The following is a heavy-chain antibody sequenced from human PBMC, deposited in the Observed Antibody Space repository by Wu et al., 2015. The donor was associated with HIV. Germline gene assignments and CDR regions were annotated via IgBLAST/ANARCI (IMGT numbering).Heavy chain of an antibody. D-gene: IGHD5-12*01. J-gene: IGHJ6*02. CDR2: INPLFGTT. CDR1: GDGFTSYA. CDR3: AKKLPTQWLLFVLVWAS. Sequence: QVQLVQFGAEVKKPGSSMKITCKAPGDGFTSYAVSWVRQAPGQGLEWMGGINPLFGTTKHTQKFQDRVTFTTDESKTTAYMELSSLRSEDSAVYYCAKKLPTQWLLFVLVWASWGQGDHG. V-gene: IGHV1-69*05.